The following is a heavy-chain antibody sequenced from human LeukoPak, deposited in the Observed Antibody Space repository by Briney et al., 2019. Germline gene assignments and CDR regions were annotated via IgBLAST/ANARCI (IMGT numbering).Heavy chain of an antibody. V-gene: IGHV1-69*13. J-gene: IGHJ3*02. Sequence: GASVKVSCKASGGTFSSYAISWVRQAPGQGLEWMGGIIPMFGTANYAQKFQGRVTITADESTSTAYMELSSLRSEDTAVYYCARASPMVRGVIGAFDIWGQGTMVTVPS. CDR2: IIPMFGTA. D-gene: IGHD3-10*01. CDR1: GGTFSSYA. CDR3: ARASPMVRGVIGAFDI.